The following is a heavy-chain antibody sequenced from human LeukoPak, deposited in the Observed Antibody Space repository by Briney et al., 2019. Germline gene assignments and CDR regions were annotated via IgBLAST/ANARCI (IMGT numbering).Heavy chain of an antibody. CDR1: GGTFSSYA. V-gene: IGHV1-69*01. Sequence: ASVKVSCKASGGTFSSYAISWVRQAPGQGLEWMGGIIPIFGTANYAQKFRGRVTITADESTSTAYMELSSLRSEDTAVYYCARGQKYYYGSGSLNLYNWFDPWGQGTLVTVSS. CDR2: IIPIFGTA. J-gene: IGHJ5*02. CDR3: ARGQKYYYGSGSLNLYNWFDP. D-gene: IGHD3-10*01.